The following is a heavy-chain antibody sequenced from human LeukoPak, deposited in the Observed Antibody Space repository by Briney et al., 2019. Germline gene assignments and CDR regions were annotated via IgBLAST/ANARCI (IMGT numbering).Heavy chain of an antibody. CDR1: GFTFSSYS. J-gene: IGHJ4*02. CDR2: ISSSSSYI. Sequence: GGSLRLSCAASGFTFSSYSMNWVRQAPGKGLEWVSSISSSSSYIYYADSVKGRFTISRDNAKNSLYLQMNSLRAEDTAVYYCARDLGDSSGWYFDCWGQGTLVTVSS. D-gene: IGHD6-19*01. CDR3: ARDLGDSSGWYFDC. V-gene: IGHV3-21*01.